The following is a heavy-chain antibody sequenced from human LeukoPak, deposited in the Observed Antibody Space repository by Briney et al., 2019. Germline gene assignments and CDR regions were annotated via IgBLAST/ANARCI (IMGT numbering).Heavy chain of an antibody. J-gene: IGHJ6*03. CDR3: ARRTTMVRGGDYYYYMDV. V-gene: IGHV1-3*01. D-gene: IGHD3-10*01. CDR1: GYTFTKYP. Sequence: GASVKVSCKASGYTFTKYPIHWVRQVPGQRPEWMGWIVVGNGNTKYSQKFQGRVTITADESTSTAYMELSSLRSEDTAVYYCARRTTMVRGGDYYYYMDVWGKGTTVTVSS. CDR2: IVVGNGNT.